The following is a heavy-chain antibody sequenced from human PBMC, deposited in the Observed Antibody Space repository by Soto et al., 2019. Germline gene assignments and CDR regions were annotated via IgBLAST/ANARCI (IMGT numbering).Heavy chain of an antibody. V-gene: IGHV4-34*01. D-gene: IGHD5-12*01. CDR2: INHSGST. J-gene: IGHJ3*02. CDR1: GGSFSGYY. Sequence: SETLSLTCAVYGGSFSGYYWSWIRRPPGKGLEWIGEINHSGSTNYNPSLKSRVTISVDTSKNQFSLKLSFVTAADTVVYYCARGQDGSNDAFDIWGQGTMVTVSS. CDR3: ARGQDGSNDAFDI.